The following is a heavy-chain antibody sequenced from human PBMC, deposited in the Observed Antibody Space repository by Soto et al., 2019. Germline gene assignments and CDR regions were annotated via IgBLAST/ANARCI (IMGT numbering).Heavy chain of an antibody. J-gene: IGHJ4*02. CDR1: GYTFTSDG. D-gene: IGHD2-2*01. CDR3: ARESSTTLPFDY. CDR2: IRDYDGNK. Sequence: ASVKVSCKASGYTFTSDGISWVRQAPGQGREWLGWIRDYDGNKNYAQNMKGRITMTTDTSTSTSHMELRSLRSDDTAVYYCARESSTTLPFDYWGQGTLGTFSS. V-gene: IGHV1-18*01.